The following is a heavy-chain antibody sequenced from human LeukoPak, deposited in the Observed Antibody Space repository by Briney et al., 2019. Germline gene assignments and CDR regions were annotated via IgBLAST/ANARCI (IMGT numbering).Heavy chain of an antibody. J-gene: IGHJ4*02. D-gene: IGHD2-2*01. CDR3: ARAPRYCSSTSCYGDC. CDR2: ISYDGSNK. CDR1: GFTFSSYA. Sequence: QTGGSLRLSCAASGFTFSSYAMHWVRQAPGKGLEWVAVISYDGSNKYYADSVKGRFTISRDNSKNTLYLQMNSLRAEDTAVYYCARAPRYCSSTSCYGDCWGQGTLVTVSS. V-gene: IGHV3-30-3*01.